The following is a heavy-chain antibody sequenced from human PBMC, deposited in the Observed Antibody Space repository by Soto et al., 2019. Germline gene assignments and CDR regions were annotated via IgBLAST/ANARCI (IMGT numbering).Heavy chain of an antibody. J-gene: IGHJ6*02. CDR3: ARVEQLVYYYYYGMDV. D-gene: IGHD6-6*01. CDR1: GFTFSSYW. Sequence: GALRLSCAASGFTFSSYWMHWVRQAPGKGLVWVSRINSDGSSTSYADSVKGRFTISRDNAKNTLYLQMNSLRAEDTAVYYCARVEQLVYYYYYGMDVWGQGTTVTVSS. CDR2: INSDGSST. V-gene: IGHV3-74*01.